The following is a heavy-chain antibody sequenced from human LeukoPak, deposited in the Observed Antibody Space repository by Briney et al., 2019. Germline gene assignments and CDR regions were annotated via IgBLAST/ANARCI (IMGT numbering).Heavy chain of an antibody. CDR2: INPNGGGT. CDR3: ARGDPSRTTVTTFWFDP. Sequence: ASVKVSCKASGYTFTGYYMHWVRQAPGQGLEWMGWINPNGGGTNYAQKFQGRVTMTRDTSISTAYMELSRLRSDDTAVYYCARGDPSRTTVTTFWFDPWGQGTLVTVSS. V-gene: IGHV1-2*02. CDR1: GYTFTGYY. D-gene: IGHD4-17*01. J-gene: IGHJ5*02.